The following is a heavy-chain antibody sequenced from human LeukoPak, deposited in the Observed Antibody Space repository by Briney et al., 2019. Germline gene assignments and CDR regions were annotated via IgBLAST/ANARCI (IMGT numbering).Heavy chain of an antibody. J-gene: IGHJ3*02. D-gene: IGHD4-11*01. CDR2: IYPGDSDT. Sequence: GESLKISCKGSDSSFTSYWMGWVRQMPGKGLEWMGIIYPGDSDTRYSPSFQGQVTISADKSISTAYLQWSSLKASDTAMYYCARPPLTTRGQGAFDIWGQGTMVTVSS. V-gene: IGHV5-51*01. CDR1: DSSFTSYW. CDR3: ARPPLTTRGQGAFDI.